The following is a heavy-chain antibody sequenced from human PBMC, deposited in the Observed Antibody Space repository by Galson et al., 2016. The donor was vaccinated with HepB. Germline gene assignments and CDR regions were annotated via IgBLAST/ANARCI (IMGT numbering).Heavy chain of an antibody. CDR1: GSTFNSYR. J-gene: IGHJ6*02. V-gene: IGHV3-7*03. CDR3: AREQAPPAWESYYYSYYYGLDV. Sequence: SLRLSCAVSGSTFNSYRMSWVRQAPGKGLEWVANINQDGSEKYYVDFVKGRFTISRDKAKNSLYLQMNSLRAEDTAVYYCAREQAPPAWESYYYSYYYGLDVWGQGTTVTVSS. D-gene: IGHD1-26*01. CDR2: INQDGSEK.